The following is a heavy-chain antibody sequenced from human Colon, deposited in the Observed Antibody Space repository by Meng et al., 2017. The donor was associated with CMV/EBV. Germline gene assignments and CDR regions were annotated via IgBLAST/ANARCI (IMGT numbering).Heavy chain of an antibody. CDR1: GGSFSGYY. CDR3: AREGGRECTGNVCYIGAIWFDP. CDR2: INHSGST. V-gene: IGHV4-34*01. D-gene: IGHD2-8*02. J-gene: IGHJ5*02. Sequence: SETLSLTCAVYGGSFSGYYWSWIRQPPGKGLEWIGEINHSGSTNYNPSLKSRVTISVDTSKNQFSLKLSSVTAADTAVYYCAREGGRECTGNVCYIGAIWFDPWGQGTQVTVSS.